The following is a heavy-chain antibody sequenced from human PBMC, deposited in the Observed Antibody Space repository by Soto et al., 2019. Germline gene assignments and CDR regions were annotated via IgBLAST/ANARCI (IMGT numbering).Heavy chain of an antibody. J-gene: IGHJ4*02. V-gene: IGHV4-39*01. CDR1: GGSISSGGYS. CDR3: ARHPRSGSYYGY. CDR2: IYYSGST. Sequence: PSETLCLTCAVFGGSISSGGYSLGWIRQPPGKGLEWIGSIYYSGSTYYNPSLKSRVTISVDTSKNQFSLKLSSVTAADTAVYYCARHPRSGSYYGYWGQGTLVTSPQ. D-gene: IGHD1-26*01.